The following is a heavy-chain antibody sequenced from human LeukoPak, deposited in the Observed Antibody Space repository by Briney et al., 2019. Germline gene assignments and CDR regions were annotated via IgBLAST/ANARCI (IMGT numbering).Heavy chain of an antibody. CDR2: ISYDGSNK. J-gene: IGHJ4*02. Sequence: AGGSLRLSCAASGFTFSSYGMHWVRQAPGKGLEWVAVISYDGSNKYYADSVKGRFTISRDNSKNTLYLQMNSLRAEDTAVYYCAKEEHRSIFGVVTKFFDYWGQGTLVTVSS. CDR1: GFTFSSYG. CDR3: AKEEHRSIFGVVTKFFDY. D-gene: IGHD3-3*01. V-gene: IGHV3-30*18.